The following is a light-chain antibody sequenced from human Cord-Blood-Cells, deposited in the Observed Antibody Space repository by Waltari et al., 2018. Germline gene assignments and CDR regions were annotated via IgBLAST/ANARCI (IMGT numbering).Light chain of an antibody. CDR2: DAS. J-gene: IGKJ5*01. CDR1: QDISKY. CDR3: QQYDNLPIT. V-gene: IGKV1-33*01. Sequence: DIQMTQSPSSLSASVGDRVTITCQASQDISKYLNWYQQKPGKAPKLLIYDASNLETGVPSRVSGSGSGTDFTFTISSLQPEDIATYYCQQYDNLPITFGQGTRLEIK.